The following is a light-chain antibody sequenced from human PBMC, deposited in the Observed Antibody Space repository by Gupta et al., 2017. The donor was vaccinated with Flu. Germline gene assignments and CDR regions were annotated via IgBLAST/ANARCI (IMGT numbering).Light chain of an antibody. Sequence: QSALTQPASVSGSPGQSITISCTGTSSDVGNSDYVSWYQQDSGKAPKLLIYDVSNRPSGVYSRFSGSKSGNTASLTISGLQAEDETDYYCSSYTSTTTFYVFGTGTKVTVL. V-gene: IGLV2-14*01. CDR3: SSYTSTTTFYV. J-gene: IGLJ1*01. CDR2: DVS. CDR1: SSDVGNSDY.